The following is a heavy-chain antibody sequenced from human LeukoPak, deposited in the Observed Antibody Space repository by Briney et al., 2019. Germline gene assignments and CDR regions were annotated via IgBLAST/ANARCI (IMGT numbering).Heavy chain of an antibody. J-gene: IGHJ6*02. D-gene: IGHD1-1*01. Sequence: PGRSLSLSCAASRFTFSLYAIHWVRQAPGKGLEWVALISYDGSNKNYADSVKGRFTISRDNDKNTVFLEMNSLRAEDTAVYYCARDGASIDDQYYGLDVWGQGTTVTVSS. CDR3: ARDGASIDDQYYGLDV. CDR1: RFTFSLYA. CDR2: ISYDGSNK. V-gene: IGHV3-30-3*01.